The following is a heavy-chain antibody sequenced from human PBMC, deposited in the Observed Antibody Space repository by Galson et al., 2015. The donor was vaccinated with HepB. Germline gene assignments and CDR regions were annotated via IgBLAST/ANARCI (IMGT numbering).Heavy chain of an antibody. V-gene: IGHV5-51*03. CDR2: IYPGDSDT. J-gene: IGHJ6*02. D-gene: IGHD3-9*01. Sequence: QSGAEVKKPGESLKISCKGSGYSFTSYWIGWVRQMPGKGLEWMGIIYPGDSDTRYSPSFQGQVTISADKSISPAYLQWSSLKASDTAMYYCARLLYDILTGYYPGPRYGMDVWGQGTTVTVSS. CDR1: GYSFTSYW. CDR3: ARLLYDILTGYYPGPRYGMDV.